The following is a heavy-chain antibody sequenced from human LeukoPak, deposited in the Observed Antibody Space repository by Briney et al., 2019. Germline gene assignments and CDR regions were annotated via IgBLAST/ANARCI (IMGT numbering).Heavy chain of an antibody. CDR3: ASTGYSSSYYYYMDV. J-gene: IGHJ6*03. CDR2: IYHSGST. V-gene: IGHV4-30-2*01. Sequence: SQTLSLTCTVSGGSISSGGYYWSWIRQPPGKGLEWIGYIYHSGSTYYNPSLKSRVTISVDRSKNQFSLKLSSVTAADTAVYYCASTGYSSSYYYYMDVWGKGTTVTVSS. D-gene: IGHD5-18*01. CDR1: GGSISSGGYY.